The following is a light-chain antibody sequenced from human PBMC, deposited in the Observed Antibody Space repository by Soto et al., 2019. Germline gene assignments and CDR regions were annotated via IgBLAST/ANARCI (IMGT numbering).Light chain of an antibody. CDR2: GAS. CDR3: QQYGSSPFT. J-gene: IGKJ3*01. Sequence: EIVLTQSPGTLSLSPGERATLSCGACQSVSSIYLAWYQQKRGQAPRLLIYGASSRATGIPDRFSGSGSGADFTLPIRRLEPEDFAVYYCQQYGSSPFTFGPGTTVDIK. CDR1: QSVSSIY. V-gene: IGKV3-20*01.